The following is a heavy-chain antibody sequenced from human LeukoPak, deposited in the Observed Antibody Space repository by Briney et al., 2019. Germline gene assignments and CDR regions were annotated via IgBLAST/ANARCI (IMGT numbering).Heavy chain of an antibody. V-gene: IGHV4-30-2*01. D-gene: IGHD3-10*01. J-gene: IGHJ5*02. CDR3: ARVHNYYGSGSYYNVGMDWFDP. CDR1: GGSISSGGYS. CDR2: IYHSGST. Sequence: SSETLSLTCTVSGGSISSGGYSWSWIRQPPGKGLEWIGYIYHSGSTYYNPSLKSRVTISVDRSKNQFSLKLSSVTAADTAVYYCARVHNYYGSGSYYNVGMDWFDPWGQGTLVTVSS.